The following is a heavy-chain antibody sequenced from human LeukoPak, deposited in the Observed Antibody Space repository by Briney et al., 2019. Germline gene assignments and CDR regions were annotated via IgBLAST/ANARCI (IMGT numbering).Heavy chain of an antibody. Sequence: SETLSLTSTVPGGSISSYYWSWIRQPPGKGLEWVGYIYYSGSTNYNPSLKSRVTISVDTSKNQFSLKLSSVTAADTAVYYCASTMIVVAGGYYMDVWGKGTTVTVSS. J-gene: IGHJ6*03. D-gene: IGHD3-22*01. CDR3: ASTMIVVAGGYYMDV. V-gene: IGHV4-59*01. CDR1: GGSISSYY. CDR2: IYYSGST.